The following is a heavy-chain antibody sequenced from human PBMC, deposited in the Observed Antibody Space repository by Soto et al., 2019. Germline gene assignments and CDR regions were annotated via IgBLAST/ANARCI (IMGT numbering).Heavy chain of an antibody. J-gene: IGHJ3*02. CDR1: GYTFTGYY. CDR2: INPNSGGT. V-gene: IGHV1-2*02. D-gene: IGHD3-22*01. CDR3: ASYDSSGYGGGVDDASDI. Sequence: ASVKVSCKASGYTFTGYYMHWVRQAPGQGLEWMGWINPNSGGTNYAQKFQGRVTMTRDTSISTAYMELSRLRSDDTAVYYCASYDSSGYGGGVDDASDIWGQGTMVTVSS.